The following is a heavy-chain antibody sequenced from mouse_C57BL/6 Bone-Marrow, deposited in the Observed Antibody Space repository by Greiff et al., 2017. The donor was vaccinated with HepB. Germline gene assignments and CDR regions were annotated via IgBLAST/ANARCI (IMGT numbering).Heavy chain of an antibody. D-gene: IGHD2-1*01. V-gene: IGHV14-3*01. CDR2: IDPANGNT. J-gene: IGHJ2*01. CDR3: ARSGVYYGNCGN. Sequence: EVQLQQSVAELVRPGASVKLSCTASGFTIKNTYMHWVKQRPEQGLEWIGRIDPANGNTKYAPKFQGKATITVDTSANTAYLQLSSLTSEDTAIYYCARSGVYYGNCGNWGQGTTLTVSS. CDR1: GFTIKNTY.